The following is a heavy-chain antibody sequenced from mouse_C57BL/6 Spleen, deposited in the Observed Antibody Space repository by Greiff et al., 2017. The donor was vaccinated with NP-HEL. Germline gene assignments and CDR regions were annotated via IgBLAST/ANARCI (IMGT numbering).Heavy chain of an antibody. J-gene: IGHJ2*01. CDR3: ARAVVASYYCDY. Sequence: QVQLKQSGAELVRPGTSVKVSCKASGYAFTNYLIEWVKQRPGQGLEWIGVINPGSGGTNYNEKFKGKATLTADKSSSTAYMQLSSLTSEDSAVYFCARAVVASYYCDYWGQGTTLTVSS. V-gene: IGHV1-54*01. D-gene: IGHD1-1*01. CDR1: GYAFTNYL. CDR2: INPGSGGT.